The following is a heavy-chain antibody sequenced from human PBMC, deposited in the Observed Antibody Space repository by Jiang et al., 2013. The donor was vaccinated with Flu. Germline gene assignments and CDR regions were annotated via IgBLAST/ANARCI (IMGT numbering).Heavy chain of an antibody. D-gene: IGHD6-6*01. CDR3: ARGLYGESSSFWGRGLRTDNWFDP. CDR1: GGSISSYY. CDR2: IYTSGST. Sequence: SLTCTVSGGSISSYYWSWIRQPAGKGLEWIGRIYTSGSTNYNPSLKSRVTMSVDTSKNQFSLKLSSVTAADTAVYYCARGLYGESSSFWGRGLRTDNWFDPWGQGTLVTVSS. J-gene: IGHJ5*02. V-gene: IGHV4-4*07.